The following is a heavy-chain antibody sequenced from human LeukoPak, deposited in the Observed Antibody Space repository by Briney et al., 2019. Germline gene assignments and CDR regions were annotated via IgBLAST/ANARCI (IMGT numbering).Heavy chain of an antibody. V-gene: IGHV3-74*01. CDR1: GFTFSSYW. CDR3: ARRGQCTVTTGCDY. CDR2: INSDGSST. D-gene: IGHD4-17*01. J-gene: IGHJ4*02. Sequence: PGGSLRLSCAASGFTFSSYWMHWVRQAPGKGLVWVSRINSDGSSTSYADSVKGRFTISRDNAKNTLYLQMNSLRAEDTAVYYCARRGQCTVTTGCDYWGQGTLVTVSS.